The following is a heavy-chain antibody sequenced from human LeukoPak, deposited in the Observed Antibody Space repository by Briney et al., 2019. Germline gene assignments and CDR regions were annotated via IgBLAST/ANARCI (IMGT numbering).Heavy chain of an antibody. CDR3: ATTNPDYGDLDY. D-gene: IGHD4-17*01. V-gene: IGHV4-39*01. CDR1: GGSISSSSYY. Sequence: SETLSPTCTVSGGSISSSSYYWGWIRQPPGKGLEWIGSIYYSGSTYYNPSLKSRVTISVDTSKNQFSLKLSSVTAADTAVYYCATTNPDYGDLDYWGQGTLVTVSS. CDR2: IYYSGST. J-gene: IGHJ4*02.